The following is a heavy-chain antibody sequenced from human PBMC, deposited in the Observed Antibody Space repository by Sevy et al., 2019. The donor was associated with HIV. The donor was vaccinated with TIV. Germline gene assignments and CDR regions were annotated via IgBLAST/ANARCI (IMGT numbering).Heavy chain of an antibody. V-gene: IGHV1-2*02. CDR2: INPNSGGT. J-gene: IGHJ4*02. CDR1: GYTFIGYY. D-gene: IGHD3-22*01. Sequence: ASVKVSCKASGYTFIGYYMHWVRQAPGQGLEWMGWINPNSGGTNYAQKFQGRVTMTRDTSISTAYMELSRLRSDDTAVYYCARGFEAAYYDSSGYYNYWGQGTLVTVSS. CDR3: ARGFEAAYYDSSGYYNY.